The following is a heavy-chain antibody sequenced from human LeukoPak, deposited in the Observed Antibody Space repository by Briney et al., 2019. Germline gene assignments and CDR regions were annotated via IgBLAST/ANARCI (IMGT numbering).Heavy chain of an antibody. D-gene: IGHD4-17*01. Sequence: PSETLSLTCSVSGASINSYYWNWIRQSPGKGLEWLGNIHYRGTTNYNPSLKSRVTLSLDSSKSQFAPKVTSVTAADTAVYYCARDEFGDFQGFDYWGQGTRVTVSS. CDR1: GASINSYY. CDR2: IHYRGTT. V-gene: IGHV4-59*13. CDR3: ARDEFGDFQGFDY. J-gene: IGHJ4*02.